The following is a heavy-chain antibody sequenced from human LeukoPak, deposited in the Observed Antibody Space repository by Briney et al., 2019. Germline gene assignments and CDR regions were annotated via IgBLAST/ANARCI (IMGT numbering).Heavy chain of an antibody. CDR3: ARAPNYDFWSGYYIH. CDR2: MNPNSGNT. V-gene: IGHV1-8*03. CDR1: GYTFTSYD. J-gene: IGHJ4*02. D-gene: IGHD3-3*01. Sequence: ASVKVSCKASGYTFTSYDINWVRQATGQGLEWMGWMNPNSGNTGYAQKFQGRVTITRNTSISTAYMELSSLRSEDTAVYYCARAPNYDFWSGYYIHWGQGTLVTVSS.